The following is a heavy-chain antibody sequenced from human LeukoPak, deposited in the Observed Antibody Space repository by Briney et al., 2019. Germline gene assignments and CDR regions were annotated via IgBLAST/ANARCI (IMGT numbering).Heavy chain of an antibody. Sequence: PSETLSLTCTVSGGSISSYYWSWIRQPPGKGLEWIGYIYYSGSTNYNPSLKSRVTISVDTSKNQFSLKLSSVTAADTAVYYCARARAGDFDIWGQGTMVTVSS. CDR3: ARARAGDFDI. CDR1: GGSISSYY. J-gene: IGHJ3*02. CDR2: IYYSGST. D-gene: IGHD3-10*01. V-gene: IGHV4-59*01.